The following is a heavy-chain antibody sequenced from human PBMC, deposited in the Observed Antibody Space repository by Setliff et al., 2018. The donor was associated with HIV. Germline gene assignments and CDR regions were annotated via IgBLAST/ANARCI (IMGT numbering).Heavy chain of an antibody. Sequence: PGGSLRLSCSASGFTFSSYVMHWVRQAPGKGLEYVSAISSNGGSTYYADSVKGRFTISRDNSKNTLYLQMSSLRTEDTAVYFCARDPAFGAFDIWGQGAMVTVSS. D-gene: IGHD3-10*01. J-gene: IGHJ3*02. CDR1: GFTFSSYV. CDR3: ARDPAFGAFDI. V-gene: IGHV3-64*04. CDR2: ISSNGGST.